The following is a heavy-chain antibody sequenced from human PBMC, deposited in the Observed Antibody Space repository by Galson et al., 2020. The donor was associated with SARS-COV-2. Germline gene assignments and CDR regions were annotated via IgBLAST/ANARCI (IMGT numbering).Heavy chain of an antibody. Sequence: ETSETLSLTCTVSGGPISSAGYYWSWIRQHPGKGLEWIGYVYYSGSTDYNPSLKSRVTISGDTSKNQFSLKLSSVTAADTAVYYCARAHSFFFDYWGQGTRVTVSA. CDR3: ARAHSFFFDY. V-gene: IGHV4-31*03. CDR1: GGPISSAGYY. CDR2: VYYSGST. J-gene: IGHJ4*02. D-gene: IGHD1-26*01.